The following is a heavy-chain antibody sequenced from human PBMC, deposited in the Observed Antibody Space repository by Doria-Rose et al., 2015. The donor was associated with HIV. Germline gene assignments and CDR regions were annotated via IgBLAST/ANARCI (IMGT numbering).Heavy chain of an antibody. Sequence: QITLKESGPVLVKPTGTLTLTCTVSGVSLSSPGMGVSWIRQPPGKALEWLANIFSDYVRSYKTSLKSRLTISRGTSKSQVVLTMTDMDPVDTATYYCARIKSSRWYHKYYFDFWGQGTLVVVSA. CDR1: GVSLSSPGMG. D-gene: IGHD6-13*01. V-gene: IGHV2-26*01. CDR3: ARIKSSRWYHKYYFDF. J-gene: IGHJ4*02. CDR2: IFSDYVR.